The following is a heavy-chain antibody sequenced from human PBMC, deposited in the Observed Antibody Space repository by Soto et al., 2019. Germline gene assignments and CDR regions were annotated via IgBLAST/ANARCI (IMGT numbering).Heavy chain of an antibody. Sequence: GGSLRLSCAASGFTFSSYGMHWVRQAPGKGLEWVAVISYDGSNKYYADSVKGRFTISRDNSKNTLYLQMSSLRAEDTAVYHCEGGYYRQIRRGAFDIWGQGTTVTVSS. J-gene: IGHJ3*02. CDR3: EGGYYRQIRRGAFDI. CDR1: GFTFSSYG. V-gene: IGHV3-30*03. CDR2: ISYDGSNK. D-gene: IGHD3-22*01.